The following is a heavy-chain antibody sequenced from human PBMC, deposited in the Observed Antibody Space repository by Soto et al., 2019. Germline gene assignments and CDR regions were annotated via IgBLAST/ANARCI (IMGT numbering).Heavy chain of an antibody. CDR1: GFTFSSYA. V-gene: IGHV3-30-3*01. CDR2: ISYDGSNK. J-gene: IGHJ6*02. D-gene: IGHD6-19*01. Sequence: GGSLRLSCAASGFTFSSYAMHWVRQAPGKGLEWVAVISYDGSNKYHADSVKGRFTISRDNSRNTLYLQMNSLRAEDTAVYYCVGIAVAGTPYYYYGMDVWGQGTTVTVSS. CDR3: VGIAVAGTPYYYYGMDV.